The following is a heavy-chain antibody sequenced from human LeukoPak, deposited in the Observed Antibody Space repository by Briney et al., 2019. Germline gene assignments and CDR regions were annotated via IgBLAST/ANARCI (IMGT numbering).Heavy chain of an antibody. CDR2: ISSSSRHI. D-gene: IGHD4-17*01. CDR1: GFTFSSYS. CDR3: VRDFSTVTTAYLHH. V-gene: IGHV3-21*04. J-gene: IGHJ1*01. Sequence: PGGSLRLSCAASGFTFSSYSMKWVRQAPGKGLEWGSSISSSSRHIYYADSVKGRFTIFRDDAKNSLFLQMDSLRVEDTAMYYCVRDFSTVTTAYLHHWGQGTLLTVSS.